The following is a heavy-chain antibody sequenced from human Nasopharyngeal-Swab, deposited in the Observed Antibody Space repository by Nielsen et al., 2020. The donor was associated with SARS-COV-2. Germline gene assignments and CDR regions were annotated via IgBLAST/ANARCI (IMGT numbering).Heavy chain of an antibody. D-gene: IGHD2-15*01. J-gene: IGHJ4*02. CDR2: ISSGGSTI. CDR1: GFTFSSYE. V-gene: IGHV3-48*03. Sequence: GGSLRLSCAASGFTFSSYEMNWVRQAPGKGLEWVSYISSGGSTIYYADSVKGRFTISRDNAKNSLYLQMNSLRAEDTAVYYCARDTCSGGSCYTDYWGQGTLVTVSS. CDR3: ARDTCSGGSCYTDY.